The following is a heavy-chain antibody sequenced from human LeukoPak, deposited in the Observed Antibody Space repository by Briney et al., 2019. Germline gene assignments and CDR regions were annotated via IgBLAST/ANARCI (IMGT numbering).Heavy chain of an antibody. J-gene: IGHJ4*02. Sequence: GGSLRLSCAASGFTFSSYAMSWVRQAPGKGLEWVSAISGSGGSTYYADSVKGRFTISRDNSKNTLYLQMNSLRAEDTAVYYCXKGEFITMVPFDYWGQGTLVTVSS. CDR3: XKGEFITMVPFDY. V-gene: IGHV3-23*01. CDR2: ISGSGGST. D-gene: IGHD3-10*01. CDR1: GFTFSSYA.